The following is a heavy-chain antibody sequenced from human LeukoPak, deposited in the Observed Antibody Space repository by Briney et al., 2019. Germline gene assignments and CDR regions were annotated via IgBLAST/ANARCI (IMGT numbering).Heavy chain of an antibody. CDR1: GFTFSDSF. CDR2: ISHCGSNL. CDR3: ARGDSSGVPDY. J-gene: IGHJ4*02. V-gene: IGHV3-11*01. D-gene: IGHD3-22*01. Sequence: NPGGSLRLSCAASGFTFSDSFMNWIRQAPGKGLEWLSYISHCGSNLDYAESVRGRFTISRDNANHSLYLQINSLRAEDTAVYYCARGDSSGVPDYWGQGTLVTVSS.